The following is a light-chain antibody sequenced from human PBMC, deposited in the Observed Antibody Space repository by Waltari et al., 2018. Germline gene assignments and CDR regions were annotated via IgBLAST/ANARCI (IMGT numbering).Light chain of an antibody. CDR1: SSNIGAGHD. Sequence: QSVLTQPPSMSGAPGQRVTISCTGSSSNIGAGHDVHWYQVFPGTAPKLLIPGNNNRPAGVPDRFSGSKSDTSASLAIGGLQAEDEADYYCQSFDIRLSGGVVFGGGTKVTVL. CDR3: QSFDIRLSGGVV. CDR2: GNN. J-gene: IGLJ3*02. V-gene: IGLV1-40*01.